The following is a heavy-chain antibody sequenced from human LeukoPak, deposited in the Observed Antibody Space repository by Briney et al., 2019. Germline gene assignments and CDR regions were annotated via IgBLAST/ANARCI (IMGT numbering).Heavy chain of an antibody. Sequence: VSVKVSCKASGYTFTGYYMHWVRQAPGQGLEWMGWINPNSGGTNYAQKFQGRVTMTRDTSISTAYMELSRLRSDDTAVYYCAREPLIGRDCTNGVCYKYAFDIWGQGTMVTVSS. CDR1: GYTFTGYY. V-gene: IGHV1-2*02. D-gene: IGHD2-8*01. J-gene: IGHJ3*02. CDR2: INPNSGGT. CDR3: AREPLIGRDCTNGVCYKYAFDI.